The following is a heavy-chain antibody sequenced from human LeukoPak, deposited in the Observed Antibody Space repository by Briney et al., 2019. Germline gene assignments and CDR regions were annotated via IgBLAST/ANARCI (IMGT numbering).Heavy chain of an antibody. Sequence: GGSLRLSCAASGFTFSSYAMSWVRQAPGKGLEWVSAISGSGGSTYYADSVKGRFTISRDNSKNTLYLQMNSLRAEDTAVYYCAKGGSSGPPRDYFDYWDQGTLVTVSS. J-gene: IGHJ4*02. CDR3: AKGGSSGPPRDYFDY. CDR2: ISGSGGST. D-gene: IGHD6-19*01. V-gene: IGHV3-23*01. CDR1: GFTFSSYA.